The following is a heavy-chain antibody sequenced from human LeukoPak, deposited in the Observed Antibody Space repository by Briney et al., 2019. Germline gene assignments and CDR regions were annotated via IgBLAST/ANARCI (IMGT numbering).Heavy chain of an antibody. CDR2: SSGYNGNT. J-gene: IGHJ4*02. Sequence: ASVKVSCKASGYTFTSYGISWVRQAPGQGLEWMGGSSGYNGNTNYAQKLQGRVTMTTDTSTNTAYMELRSLRSDDTAVYYCARGNYCSGGSCYDGAFDYWGQGTLVTVSS. D-gene: IGHD2-15*01. V-gene: IGHV1-18*01. CDR3: ARGNYCSGGSCYDGAFDY. CDR1: GYTFTSYG.